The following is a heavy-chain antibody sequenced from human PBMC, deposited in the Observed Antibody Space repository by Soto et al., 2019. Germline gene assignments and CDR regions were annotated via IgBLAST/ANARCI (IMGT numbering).Heavy chain of an antibody. Sequence: EVQLVESGGGLVKPGGSLRLSCAASGFTFSSYIMNWVRQAPGKGLEWVSSISSSGSYIYYADSVKGRFTISRDNAEKSLYLEMNSLRAEDTAVYYCARVEQQLVLADVYYHAMDVWGQGTTVTVSS. CDR1: GFTFSSYI. V-gene: IGHV3-21*01. J-gene: IGHJ6*02. D-gene: IGHD6-13*01. CDR2: ISSSGSYI. CDR3: ARVEQQLVLADVYYHAMDV.